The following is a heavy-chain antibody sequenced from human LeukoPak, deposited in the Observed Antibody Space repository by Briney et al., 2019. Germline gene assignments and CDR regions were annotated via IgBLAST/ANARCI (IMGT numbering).Heavy chain of an antibody. CDR1: GFXFSSYG. J-gene: IGHJ4*02. D-gene: IGHD6-19*01. Sequence: PGGSLRLSCAASGFXFSSYGIHWVRQAPGKGLEWVAVIWYDGSNKYYADSVKGRFTISRDNSKNTLYLQMNSLRAEDTAVYYCARDDDGQWLGMGFDYWGQGTLVTVTS. V-gene: IGHV3-33*01. CDR2: IWYDGSNK. CDR3: ARDDDGQWLGMGFDY.